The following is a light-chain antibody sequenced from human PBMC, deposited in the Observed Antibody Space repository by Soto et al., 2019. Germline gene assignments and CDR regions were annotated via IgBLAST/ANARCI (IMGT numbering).Light chain of an antibody. V-gene: IGLV2-14*01. CDR2: DVS. Sequence: QSALTQPASVSGSPGQSITISCTGTSSDVGGYNYVSWYQQHPGKAPKLMIYDVSNRPSGVSYRFSGSKSGNTASLTISGLQAEXEADYYCSSFRTSTTPNYVFGSGTKVTVL. CDR3: SSFRTSTTPNYV. CDR1: SSDVGGYNY. J-gene: IGLJ1*01.